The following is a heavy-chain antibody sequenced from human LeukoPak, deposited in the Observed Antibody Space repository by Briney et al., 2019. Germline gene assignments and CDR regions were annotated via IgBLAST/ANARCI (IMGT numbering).Heavy chain of an antibody. J-gene: IGHJ4*02. CDR1: GYTFTGYY. Sequence: ASVKVSCKASGYTFTGYYMHWVRQAPGQGLEWMGWINPNSGGTNYAQKFQGRVTMTRDTSISTAYMELSRLRSDDTAVYYCAGMRRGYSYGLDYWGQGTLVTVSS. CDR3: AGMRRGYSYGLDY. D-gene: IGHD5-18*01. CDR2: INPNSGGT. V-gene: IGHV1-2*02.